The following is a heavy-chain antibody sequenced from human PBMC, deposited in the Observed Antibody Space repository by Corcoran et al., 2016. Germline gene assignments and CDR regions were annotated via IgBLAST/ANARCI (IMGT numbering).Heavy chain of an antibody. V-gene: IGHV3-30*03. J-gene: IGHJ6*02. CDR3: VRDRGRMGSLELDNYHFGKDV. CDR1: GFTFSSYG. D-gene: IGHD1-7*01. Sequence: QVQLVESGGGVVQPGRSLRLSCVVSGFTFSSYGIHWVRQAPVKGLEWVAVISHDGSTKYYADSAKGRFTISRDNSKNTLYLQMNSLTFEDTAVCYGVRDRGRMGSLELDNYHFGKDVWGQGTTFTVSS. CDR2: ISHDGSTK.